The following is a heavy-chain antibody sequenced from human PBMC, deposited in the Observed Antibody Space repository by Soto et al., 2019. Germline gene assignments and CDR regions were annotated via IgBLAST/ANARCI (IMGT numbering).Heavy chain of an antibody. CDR1: GFLFDSYA. CDR2: ISGGGGDT. V-gene: IGHV3-23*01. CDR3: TRSLFMASPGIEPFDS. D-gene: IGHD6-13*01. J-gene: IGHJ4*02. Sequence: EVQLLESGGGLVRPGGSLRLSCAASGFLFDSYAMTWVRQAPGKGLDWVSAISGGGGDTYYADSVKGRFTLSRDNSKNTLYVEMKGLRAEDTAIYYCTRSLFMASPGIEPFDSWGQGTLVTVSS.